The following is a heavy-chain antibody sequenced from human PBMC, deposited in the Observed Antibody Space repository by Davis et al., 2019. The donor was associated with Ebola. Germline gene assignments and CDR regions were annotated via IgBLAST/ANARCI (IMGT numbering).Heavy chain of an antibody. J-gene: IGHJ4*02. CDR3: ARGVVTMVQGVIQSPYYFDY. CDR1: GYTFTGYY. D-gene: IGHD3-10*01. Sequence: ASVKVSCKASGYTFTGYYMHWVRQAPGQGLEWMGWINPNSGGTNYAQKFQGWVTMTRDTSISTAYMELSRLRSDDTAVYYCARGVVTMVQGVIQSPYYFDYWGQGTLVTVSS. V-gene: IGHV1-2*04. CDR2: INPNSGGT.